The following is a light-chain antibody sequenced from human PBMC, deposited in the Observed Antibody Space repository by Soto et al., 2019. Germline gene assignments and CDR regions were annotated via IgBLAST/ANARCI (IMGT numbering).Light chain of an antibody. Sequence: QSALTQPPSASGSPGQSVTISCTGTSSDVGGYNYVSWYQHHPDKAPKLIIYEVTKRPSGVPDRFSGSKSGNTASLTVSGLQAEDEADYYCSSYAGSNTVVFGGGTKVTVL. V-gene: IGLV2-8*01. CDR3: SSYAGSNTVV. J-gene: IGLJ2*01. CDR1: SSDVGGYNY. CDR2: EVT.